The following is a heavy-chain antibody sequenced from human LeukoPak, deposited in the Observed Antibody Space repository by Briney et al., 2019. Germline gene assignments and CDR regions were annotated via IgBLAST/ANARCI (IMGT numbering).Heavy chain of an antibody. D-gene: IGHD3-9*01. V-gene: IGHV1-2*02. J-gene: IGHJ4*02. CDR2: INPNSGGT. CDR3: ARSPHILTGENFDY. CDR1: GYTFTSSA. Sequence: ASVKVSCKASGYTFTSSAMNWVRQAPGQGLEWMGWINPNSGGTNYAQKFQDRVTMTRDTSISTAYMELGRLRFDDTAVYSCARSPHILTGENFDYWGQGTLVTVSS.